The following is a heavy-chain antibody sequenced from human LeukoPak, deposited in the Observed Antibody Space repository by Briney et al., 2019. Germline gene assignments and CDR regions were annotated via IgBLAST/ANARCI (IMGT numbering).Heavy chain of an antibody. V-gene: IGHV3-74*01. CDR1: GYTFTNYW. J-gene: IGHJ5*02. Sequence: GGSLRLSCAASGYTFTNYWMHWVRQAPGEGLVWVSRINTDGTNTIYADSVRGRFTVSRDKAKNTLYLQMDRLRAEDTAVYYCARDRGINWFDPWGQGTLVAVSS. CDR3: ARDRGINWFDP. CDR2: INTDGTNT. D-gene: IGHD3-16*01.